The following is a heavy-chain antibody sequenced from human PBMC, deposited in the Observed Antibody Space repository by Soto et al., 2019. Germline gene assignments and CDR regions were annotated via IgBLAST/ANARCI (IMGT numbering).Heavy chain of an antibody. Sequence: QVQLVQSGAEVKKPGSSVKVSCKASGGTFSSYTISWVRQAPGQGLEWMGRIIPILGIANYAQKFQGRVTITSDKSTSTACMELSSLRSEDTAVYYCASTRGYCTNGVCSNFDYWGQGTLVTVSS. CDR2: IIPILGIA. V-gene: IGHV1-69*02. J-gene: IGHJ4*02. D-gene: IGHD2-8*01. CDR3: ASTRGYCTNGVCSNFDY. CDR1: GGTFSSYT.